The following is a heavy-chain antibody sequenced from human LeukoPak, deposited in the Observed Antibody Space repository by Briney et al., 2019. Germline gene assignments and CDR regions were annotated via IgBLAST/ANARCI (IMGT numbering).Heavy chain of an antibody. CDR3: ARKDGGRDGMDV. V-gene: IGHV1-2*02. CDR2: LNPNTLVT. Sequence: ASVKVSCKASGYTFTDFGISWVRQAPGQGLEWMGWLNPNTLVTNYAQHFQGRVSMTWDTSISTGYMDLHSLTSDDTAVYYCARKDGGRDGMDVWGQGTTVTVSS. D-gene: IGHD2-15*01. J-gene: IGHJ6*02. CDR1: GYTFTDFG.